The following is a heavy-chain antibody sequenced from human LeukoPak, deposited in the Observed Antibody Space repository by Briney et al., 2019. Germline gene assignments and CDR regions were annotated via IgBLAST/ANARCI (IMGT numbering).Heavy chain of an antibody. J-gene: IGHJ5*01. CDR1: GGSISSGSYY. Sequence: SETLSLTCTVSGGSISSGSYYWSWIRQPAGKGLEWIGRIYTSGSTNYNPSLKSRVTISVDTSKNQLSLKLSSVTAADTAVYYCARDPDSSGQGTLVTVSS. CDR2: IYTSGST. CDR3: ARDPDS. V-gene: IGHV4-61*02.